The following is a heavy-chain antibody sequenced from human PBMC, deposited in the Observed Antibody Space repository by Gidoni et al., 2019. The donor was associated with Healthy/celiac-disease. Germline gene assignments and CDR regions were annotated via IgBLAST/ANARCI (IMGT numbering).Heavy chain of an antibody. Sequence: QVQLVESGGGVVQPGRSLRLSCAASGFTFSRYAMHWVRQAPGKGLEWVAVKSYDGSNKYYADSVKGRFTISRDNSKNPLYLQMNSLRAEDTAVYYCARDGYGSGGGFDPWGQGTLVTVSS. V-gene: IGHV3-30-3*01. CDR2: KSYDGSNK. CDR3: ARDGYGSGGGFDP. J-gene: IGHJ5*02. CDR1: GFTFSRYA. D-gene: IGHD3-10*01.